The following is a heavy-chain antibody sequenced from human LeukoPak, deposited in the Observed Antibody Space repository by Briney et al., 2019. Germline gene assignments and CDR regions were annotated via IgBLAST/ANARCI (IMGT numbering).Heavy chain of an antibody. CDR3: ARASRWFGELEEN. Sequence: ASVKVSCKASGYSFIGYYMHWVRQAPGQGLEWMGRINPNSGGTNYARKFQGRVTMTRDTSISTAYMELTSLRSDDTAMYYCARASRWFGELEENWGQGTLVTVSS. D-gene: IGHD3-10*01. V-gene: IGHV1-2*06. J-gene: IGHJ4*02. CDR2: INPNSGGT. CDR1: GYSFIGYY.